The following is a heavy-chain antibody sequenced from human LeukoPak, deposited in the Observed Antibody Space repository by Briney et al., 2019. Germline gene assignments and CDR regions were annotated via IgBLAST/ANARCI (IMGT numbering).Heavy chain of an antibody. Sequence: SETLSLTCAVYGGSFSGYYWSWIRQPPGKGREWIGEINHSGSTNYNPSLKSRVTISVDTSKNQFSLKLSSVTAADTAVYYCARGWYSSDFDPWGQGTLVTVSS. CDR2: INHSGST. V-gene: IGHV4-34*01. CDR1: GGSFSGYY. J-gene: IGHJ5*02. CDR3: ARGWYSSDFDP. D-gene: IGHD6-19*01.